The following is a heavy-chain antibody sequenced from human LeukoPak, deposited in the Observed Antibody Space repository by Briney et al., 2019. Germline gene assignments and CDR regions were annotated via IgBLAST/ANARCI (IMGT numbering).Heavy chain of an antibody. D-gene: IGHD1-26*01. CDR3: ARAHISGSYGY. V-gene: IGHV4-59*08. CDR1: GGSISSYY. CDR2: IYYSGST. Sequence: PSETLSPTCTVSGGSISSYYWSWIRQPPGKGLEWIGYIYYSGSTNYNPSLKSRVTISVDTSKNQFSLKLSSVTAADTAVYYCARAHISGSYGYWGQGTLVTVSS. J-gene: IGHJ4*02.